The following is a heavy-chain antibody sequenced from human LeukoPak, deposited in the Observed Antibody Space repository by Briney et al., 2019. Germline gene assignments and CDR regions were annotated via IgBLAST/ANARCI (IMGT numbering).Heavy chain of an antibody. CDR3: AKDRACSSTSCYLEYYFDY. CDR1: GFTFSSYA. Sequence: PGGSLRLSCAASGFTFSSYAMSSVRQAPGKGLEWGSAISGSVGSTYYADSVKGRFTISRDNSKNTLYLQMNSLRAEDTAVYYCAKDRACSSTSCYLEYYFDYWGQGTLVTVSS. J-gene: IGHJ4*02. V-gene: IGHV3-23*01. CDR2: ISGSVGST. D-gene: IGHD2-2*01.